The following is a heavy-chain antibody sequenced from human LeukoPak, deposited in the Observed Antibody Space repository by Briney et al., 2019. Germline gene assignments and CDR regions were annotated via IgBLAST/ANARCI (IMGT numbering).Heavy chain of an antibody. D-gene: IGHD3-10*01. Sequence: ASVKVSCKASGCTFTSYGITWVRQAPGQGLEWMGWISAYNGNTNYAQKVQGRVTMTTDTSTSTAYMELRSLRSDDTAVYYCAIVSHYYGSEIEYWGQGTLVTVSS. CDR3: AIVSHYYGSEIEY. CDR1: GCTFTSYG. J-gene: IGHJ4*02. V-gene: IGHV1-18*01. CDR2: ISAYNGNT.